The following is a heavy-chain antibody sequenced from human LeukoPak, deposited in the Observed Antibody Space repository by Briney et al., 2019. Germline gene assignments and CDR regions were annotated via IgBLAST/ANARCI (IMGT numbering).Heavy chain of an antibody. CDR1: GFTFSTYG. CDR2: ILLDGNNK. Sequence: PGRSLRLSCAASGFTFSTYGMHWVRQAPGKGLEWVAHILLDGNNKYYPDSVKGRFTVSRDSSKNTLYLQMDSLRAEDTAVYYCARDLGTGRYFAYWGQGTLVTVSS. CDR3: ARDLGTGRYFAY. J-gene: IGHJ4*02. V-gene: IGHV3-33*01. D-gene: IGHD1-1*01.